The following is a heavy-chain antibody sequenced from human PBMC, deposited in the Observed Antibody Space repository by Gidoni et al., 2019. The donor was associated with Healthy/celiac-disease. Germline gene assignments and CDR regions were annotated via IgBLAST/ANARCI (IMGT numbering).Heavy chain of an antibody. CDR3: AKDRDYYGSGMDV. V-gene: IGHV3-23*01. CDR2: ISGSGGST. D-gene: IGHD3-10*01. J-gene: IGHJ6*02. CDR1: GFTCRSSP. Sequence: EVQLLEYGGGLLEHGGSLILSCAASGFTCRSSPMSWVRQAPGKWLEWVSAISGSGGSTYYADAVESRFTISRDNSKNTLYLQMNSLRAEDTAVYYCAKDRDYYGSGMDVWGQGTTVTVSS.